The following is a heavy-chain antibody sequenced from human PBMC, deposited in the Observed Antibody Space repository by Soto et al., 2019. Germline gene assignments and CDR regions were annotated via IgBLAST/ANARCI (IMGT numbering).Heavy chain of an antibody. CDR3: AKDQMWGSSRYYFDT. D-gene: IGHD3-16*01. Sequence: EVQLLESGGGLIQPGGSLRLSCTASIFSFSTYAMSWVRQAPGKGLEWVSTISGSGHTTYYADSVKGRFTVSRDNSKRTMFIQKSSLSAEDTAMYYGAKDQMWGSSRYYFDTGGRGTRVTGYS. CDR2: ISGSGHTT. CDR1: IFSFSTYA. J-gene: IGHJ4*02. V-gene: IGHV3-23*01.